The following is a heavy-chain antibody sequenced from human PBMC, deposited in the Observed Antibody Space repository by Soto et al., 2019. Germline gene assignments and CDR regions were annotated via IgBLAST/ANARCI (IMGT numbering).Heavy chain of an antibody. CDR1: GGTFSSYT. CDR3: ATDVPYCSGGSCYSSGMDV. J-gene: IGHJ6*02. Sequence: QVQLVQSGAEVKKPGSSVKVSCKASGGTFSSYTISWVRQAPGQGLEWMGRIIPILGIANYAQKFQGRVTITADKSTITAYMELSSLRSEDTAVYYCATDVPYCSGGSCYSSGMDVWGQGTTVTVSS. CDR2: IIPILGIA. D-gene: IGHD2-15*01. V-gene: IGHV1-69*08.